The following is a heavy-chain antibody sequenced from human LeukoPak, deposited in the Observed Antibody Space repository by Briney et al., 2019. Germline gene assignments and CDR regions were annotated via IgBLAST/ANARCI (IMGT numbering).Heavy chain of an antibody. CDR2: IRYDESDK. J-gene: IGHJ4*02. CDR3: ATHYYASGNYYNPIFY. D-gene: IGHD3-10*01. V-gene: IGHV3-30*02. Sequence: GGSLRLSCAASGFTFSRYGMPWVRQAPGKGLEWVAFIRYDESDKKYKDSVKGRFTVSKDNSKNTLSLQMHSLRVEDTAVYYCATHYYASGNYYNPIFYWGQGALVTVSS. CDR1: GFTFSRYG.